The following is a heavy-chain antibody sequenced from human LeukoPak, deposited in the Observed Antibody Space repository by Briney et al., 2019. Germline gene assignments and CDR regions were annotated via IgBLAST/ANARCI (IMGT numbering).Heavy chain of an antibody. V-gene: IGHV3-30*04. D-gene: IGHD3-10*01. CDR2: ISYDGSNK. CDR3: AKDFLYNVVDY. J-gene: IGHJ4*02. CDR1: GFTFSSYA. Sequence: GGSLRLSCAASGFTFSSYAMHWVRQAPGKGLEWVAVISYDGSNKYYADSVKGRFTISGDNSKNTLHLQMNSLRAEDTAVYYCAKDFLYNVVDYWGQGTLVAVSS.